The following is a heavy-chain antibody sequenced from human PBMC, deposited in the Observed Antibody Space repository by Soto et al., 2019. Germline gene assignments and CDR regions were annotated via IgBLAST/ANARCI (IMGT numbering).Heavy chain of an antibody. J-gene: IGHJ4*02. D-gene: IGHD3-3*01. V-gene: IGHV3-30*18. CDR3: AKDLTIFGVVTHAGYFDY. Sequence: PGGSLRLSCAASGFTFSSYGMHWVRQAPGKGLEWVAVISYDGSNKYYADSVKGRFTISRDNSKNTLYLQMNSLRAEDTAVYYCAKDLTIFGVVTHAGYFDYWGQGTLVTVSS. CDR2: ISYDGSNK. CDR1: GFTFSSYG.